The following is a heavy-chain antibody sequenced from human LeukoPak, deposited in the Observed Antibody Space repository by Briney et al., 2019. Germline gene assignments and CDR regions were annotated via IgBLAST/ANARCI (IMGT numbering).Heavy chain of an antibody. J-gene: IGHJ4*02. CDR1: GFSFDSFA. D-gene: IGHD1-26*01. V-gene: IGHV3-23*01. Sequence: PGGSLRLSCAASGFSFDSFAMTWVRQAPGKGLEWVSGISGSGGSTFYADSVKGRFTIYRDNFKNTLHLQMSSLRAEDTAVYYCAKDATPYYWGRGTLVTVSS. CDR3: AKDATPYY. CDR2: ISGSGGST.